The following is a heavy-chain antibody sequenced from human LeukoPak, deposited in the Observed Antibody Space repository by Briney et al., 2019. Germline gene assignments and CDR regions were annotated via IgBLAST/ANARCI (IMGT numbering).Heavy chain of an antibody. V-gene: IGHV5-51*01. CDR1: GYNFTSSW. Sequence: RGESLKISCKASGYNFTSSWIGWVRQMPGKGLECMGIIYPDDSDTRYSPPFQGQVTISADKSISTAYLQWSSLTASDTAMYYCARAETSRLDPFDFWGRGTLVTVSS. CDR2: IYPDDSDT. CDR3: ARAETSRLDPFDF. J-gene: IGHJ4*02.